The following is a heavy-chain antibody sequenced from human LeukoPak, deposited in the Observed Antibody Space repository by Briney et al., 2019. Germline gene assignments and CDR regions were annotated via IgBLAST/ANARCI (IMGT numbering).Heavy chain of an antibody. CDR2: IRYDGSNK. J-gene: IGHJ3*02. V-gene: IGHV3-30*02. D-gene: IGHD6-19*01. CDR3: AKGQWLADDAFDI. CDR1: GFTFSSYG. Sequence: GGSLTLSCAASGFTFSSYGMHWVRQAPGKGLEWVAFIRYDGSNKYYADSVKGRLTISRDNSKNTLYLQMNSLRAEDTAVYYCAKGQWLADDAFDIWGQGTMVTVSS.